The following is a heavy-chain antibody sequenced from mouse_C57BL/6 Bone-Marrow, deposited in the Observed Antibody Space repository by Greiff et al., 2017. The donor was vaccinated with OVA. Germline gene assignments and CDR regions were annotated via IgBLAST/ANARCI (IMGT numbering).Heavy chain of an antibody. CDR1: GYTFTSYW. Sequence: QVHVKQPGAELVKPGASVKMSCKASGYTFTSYWITWVKQRPGQGLEWIGDIYPGSGSTNYNEKFKSKATLTVDTSSSTAYMQLSSLTSEDSAVYYCAREGVYDYDGDYYAMDYWGQGTSVTVSS. D-gene: IGHD2-4*01. CDR3: AREGVYDYDGDYYAMDY. J-gene: IGHJ4*01. CDR2: IYPGSGST. V-gene: IGHV1-55*01.